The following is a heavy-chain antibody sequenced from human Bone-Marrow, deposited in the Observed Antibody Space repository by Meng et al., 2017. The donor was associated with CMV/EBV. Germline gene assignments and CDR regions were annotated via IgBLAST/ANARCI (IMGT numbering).Heavy chain of an antibody. CDR2: IYYSGST. J-gene: IGHJ6*02. V-gene: IGHV4-59*01. CDR3: ARDSTRQADYYGMDV. Sequence: SETLSLTCTVSGGSISSYYWSWIRQPPGKGLEWIGYIYYSGSTNYNPSLKSRVTISVDTSKNQFSLKLSSVTAADTAVYYCARDSTRQADYYGMDVWGQGTTVTGSS. CDR1: GGSISSYY. D-gene: IGHD1-26*01.